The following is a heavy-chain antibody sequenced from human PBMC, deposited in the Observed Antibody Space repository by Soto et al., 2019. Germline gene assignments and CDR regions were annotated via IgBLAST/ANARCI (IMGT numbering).Heavy chain of an antibody. J-gene: IGHJ5*02. CDR3: ARQASGGQAGWGYNWFDP. Sequence: QVQLVQSGAEVKKPGASVKVSCKASGYTFTSYYMHWVRQAPGQGLEWMGIINPSGGSTSYAQKFQGRVTMTRDTSTSTDYMELSSLRSEDTAVYYCARQASGGQAGWGYNWFDPWGQGTLVTVSS. CDR2: INPSGGST. CDR1: GYTFTSYY. D-gene: IGHD3-16*01. V-gene: IGHV1-46*01.